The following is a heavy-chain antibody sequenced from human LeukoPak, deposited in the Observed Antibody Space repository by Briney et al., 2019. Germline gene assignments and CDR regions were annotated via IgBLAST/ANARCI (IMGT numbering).Heavy chain of an antibody. Sequence: PGRSLRLSCAASGFTFSSYGMHWVRQAPGKELEWVAVISYDGSNKYYADSVKGRFTISRDNSKNTLYLQMNSLKAEDTAVYYCASLTYCSGTSCYADDYWGQGTLVTVSS. CDR3: ASLTYCSGTSCYADDY. CDR2: ISYDGSNK. J-gene: IGHJ4*02. CDR1: GFTFSSYG. D-gene: IGHD2-2*01. V-gene: IGHV3-30*03.